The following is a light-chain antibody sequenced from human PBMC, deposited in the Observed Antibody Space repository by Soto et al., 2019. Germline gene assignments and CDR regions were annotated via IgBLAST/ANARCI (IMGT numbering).Light chain of an antibody. Sequence: EKALTQSPVTLSSSPGERATLSCRASQIVSSNLAWYQQRPGQAPRLLIYGASTRASGVPDRFSGSGSGTEFILTISSLQSEDSAVYYCQQYDVWPALTFGGGTKVDLK. V-gene: IGKV3-15*01. CDR2: GAS. J-gene: IGKJ4*01. CDR1: QIVSSN. CDR3: QQYDVWPALT.